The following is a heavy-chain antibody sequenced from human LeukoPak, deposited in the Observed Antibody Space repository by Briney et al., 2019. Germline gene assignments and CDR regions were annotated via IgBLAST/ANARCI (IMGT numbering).Heavy chain of an antibody. CDR1: GDSIRTNNYF. Sequence: SATLSLTCSVSGDSIRTNNYFWGWIRQPPGTGLEWIGSISYNGITYYNPSLKSRASVSVDTSKNQFSLNLNSVTAADTAIYYCARRPGHTWDMGNWFDPWGQGTLVTVSS. D-gene: IGHD1-26*01. V-gene: IGHV4-39*01. J-gene: IGHJ5*02. CDR3: ARRPGHTWDMGNWFDP. CDR2: ISYNGIT.